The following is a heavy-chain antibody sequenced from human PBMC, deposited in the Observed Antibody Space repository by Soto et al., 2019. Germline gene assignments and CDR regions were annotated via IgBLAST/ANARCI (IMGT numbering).Heavy chain of an antibody. CDR1: GGSVSSGSYY. J-gene: IGHJ4*02. D-gene: IGHD3-22*01. V-gene: IGHV4-61*01. CDR2: IYYTGST. CDR3: ARAQGNYYDGSGVTFFSVDYFDY. Sequence: VQLRESGPGLVKPSETLSLTCTVSGGSVSSGSYYWSWIRQPPGEGLEWIGYIYYTGSTNYNPSLKSRVTMSVDTSKNQFSLNLSSVTAADTAVYYCARAQGNYYDGSGVTFFSVDYFDYWGQGTLVTVSS.